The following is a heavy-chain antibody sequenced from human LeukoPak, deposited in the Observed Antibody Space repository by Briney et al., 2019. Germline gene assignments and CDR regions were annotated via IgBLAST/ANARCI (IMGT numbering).Heavy chain of an antibody. D-gene: IGHD2-8*01. J-gene: IGHJ4*02. V-gene: IGHV4-31*03. CDR2: IYSSGST. CDR1: GGSFSSRSFY. Sequence: SETLSLTYTVSGGSFSSRSFYWSWVRQHPGKGLEWIGYIYSSGSTYYTPSLESRVTISVDTSKNQFSLELNSVTAADTAVYYCARDHGPPGHYFDYWGQGTLVTVSS. CDR3: ARDHGPPGHYFDY.